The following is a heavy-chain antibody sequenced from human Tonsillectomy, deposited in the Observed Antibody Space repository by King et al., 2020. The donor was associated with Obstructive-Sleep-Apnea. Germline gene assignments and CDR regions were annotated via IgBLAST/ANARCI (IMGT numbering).Heavy chain of an antibody. Sequence: QLQESGPGLVKPSETLSLTCTVSGGSISSSSYYWGWIRQPPGQGLEWIGSIYYSGSTYYNPSLKSRVTISVDTSKNQFSLKLSSVTAADTAVYYCARGQMATIGPLFDYWGQGTLVTVSS. CDR2: IYYSGST. J-gene: IGHJ4*02. CDR1: GGSISSSSYY. CDR3: ARGQMATIGPLFDY. D-gene: IGHD5-24*01. V-gene: IGHV4-39*07.